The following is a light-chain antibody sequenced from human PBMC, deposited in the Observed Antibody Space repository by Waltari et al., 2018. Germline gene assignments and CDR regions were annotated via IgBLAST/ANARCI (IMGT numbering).Light chain of an antibody. V-gene: IGKV2-30*01. Sequence: DVGLTQSPLSLPVTLVQPASTSCRSRQSLVYTDGISYLNWFHQRPGQAPRRLIYKVSNRDSGVPDRFSGSGSGTDFTLMISSVEADDVGVYFCMQATHWPVTFGQGTRLEIK. CDR1: QSLVYTDGISY. CDR3: MQATHWPVT. CDR2: KVS. J-gene: IGKJ5*01.